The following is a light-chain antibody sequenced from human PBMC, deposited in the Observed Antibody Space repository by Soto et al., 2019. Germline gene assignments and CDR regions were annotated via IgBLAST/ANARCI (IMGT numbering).Light chain of an antibody. Sequence: EIVLTHSPGTLSFSPLEIATLSFSASQSVSSSYLAWNQQKPGQAPRLLIYDASNRATGIPARFSGSGSGTDYTLTISSLEPEDFAVYFCQQSSHWPPINFGQGTRLEIK. J-gene: IGKJ5*01. V-gene: IGKV3D-20*02. CDR1: QSVSSSY. CDR2: DAS. CDR3: QQSSHWPPIN.